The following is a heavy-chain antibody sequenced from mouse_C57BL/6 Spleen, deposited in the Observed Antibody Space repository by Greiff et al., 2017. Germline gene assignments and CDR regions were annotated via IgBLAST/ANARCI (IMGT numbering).Heavy chain of an antibody. J-gene: IGHJ2*01. D-gene: IGHD2-4*01. CDR1: GFTFSSYG. CDR3: ARHRDDYDGYFDY. Sequence: EVKLMESGGDLVKPGGSLKLSCAASGFTFSSYGMSWVRQTPDKRLGWVATISSGGSYTYYPDSVKGRFTISRDNAKNTLYLQMSSLKSEDTAMYYCARHRDDYDGYFDYWGQGTTLTVSS. CDR2: ISSGGSYT. V-gene: IGHV5-6*01.